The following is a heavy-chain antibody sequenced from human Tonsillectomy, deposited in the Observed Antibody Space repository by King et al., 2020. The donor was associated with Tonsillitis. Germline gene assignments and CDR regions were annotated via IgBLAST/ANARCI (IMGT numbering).Heavy chain of an antibody. CDR1: GFTVTSNY. Sequence: VQLVESGGGLIQPGGSLSLSCSASGFTVTSNYMSWVRQAPGKGLEWVSVIYSGGSTYYADSVKGRFTISRDNSKNTLYLQMNSLRAEDTAVYYCARDFYGSGSYFPPYFDYWGQGTLVTVSS. V-gene: IGHV3-53*01. D-gene: IGHD3-10*01. J-gene: IGHJ4*02. CDR2: IYSGGST. CDR3: ARDFYGSGSYFPPYFDY.